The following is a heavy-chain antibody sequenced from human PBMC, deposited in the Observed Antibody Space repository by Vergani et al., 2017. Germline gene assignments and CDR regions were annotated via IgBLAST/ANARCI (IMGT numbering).Heavy chain of an antibody. J-gene: IGHJ6*02. V-gene: IGHV3-9*01. CDR2: ISWNSGSK. Sequence: EVQLVESGGGLVQPGRYLRLSCAASGFTFDDYAMHWVRQAPGKGLEWVSGISWNSGSKGYADSVKGRFTISRDNAKKSLYLQMNSLRAEDTALYYCAKDIDPGPWTNLYYYGMDVWGQGTTVTVSS. CDR3: AKDIDPGPWTNLYYYGMDV. D-gene: IGHD3/OR15-3a*01. CDR1: GFTFDDYA.